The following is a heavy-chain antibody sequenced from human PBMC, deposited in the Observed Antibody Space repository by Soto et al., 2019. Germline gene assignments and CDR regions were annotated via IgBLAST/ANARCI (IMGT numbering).Heavy chain of an antibody. J-gene: IGHJ6*02. CDR3: SGCSGGACHQNYGMDV. D-gene: IGHD2-15*01. CDR1: GFTFSTCI. Sequence: EVHLVESGGGLVKPGGSLRLSCAVSGFTFSTCIMNWVRQAPGKGLEWVSSISPSTSHIYYADSVKGRFTISRDSAKNSLFLQMNSLRAEDTAVYYCSGCSGGACHQNYGMDVWGQGTTVTVSS. V-gene: IGHV3-21*01. CDR2: ISPSTSHI.